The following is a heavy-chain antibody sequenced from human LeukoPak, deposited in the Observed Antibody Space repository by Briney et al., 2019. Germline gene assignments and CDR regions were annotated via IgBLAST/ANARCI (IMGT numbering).Heavy chain of an antibody. Sequence: GGSLRLSCAASGFTFSSYAMHWVRQAPGKGLEWVSGISWNGTNIDYADSVKGRFTISRDNAKNSLYLQMNSLRAEDTALYYCAKGDWGDYWGQGTLVTVSS. V-gene: IGHV3-9*01. D-gene: IGHD7-27*01. CDR3: AKGDWGDY. CDR1: GFTFSSYA. CDR2: ISWNGTNI. J-gene: IGHJ4*02.